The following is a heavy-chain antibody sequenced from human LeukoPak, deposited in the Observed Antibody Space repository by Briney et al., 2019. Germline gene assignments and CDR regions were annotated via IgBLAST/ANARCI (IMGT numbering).Heavy chain of an antibody. CDR2: ITAYSGHI. J-gene: IGHJ4*02. D-gene: IGHD2/OR15-2a*01. Sequence: GASVKVSCKTSGYTFDSYGISWVRQAPGQGLEWMARITAYSGHIDYAQNLQGRLTVTTDTSTSTAHMELRSLRSDDTAVYYCARGGRTTAPDFWGQGTLVTVSS. V-gene: IGHV1-18*01. CDR3: ARGGRTTAPDF. CDR1: GYTFDSYG.